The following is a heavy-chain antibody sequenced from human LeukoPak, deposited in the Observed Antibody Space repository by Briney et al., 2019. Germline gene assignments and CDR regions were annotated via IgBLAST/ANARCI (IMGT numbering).Heavy chain of an antibody. CDR3: ARASYSYDINGWVPFDY. V-gene: IGHV4-4*07. CDR2: IYSSGST. J-gene: IGHJ4*02. Sequence: SETLSLTCTVSGGSISSYYWSWIRQPAGKGLEWIGRIYSSGSTNYNPSLKSRVTMSVDTSKNQFSLRLSSVTAADTAVYYCARASYSYDINGWVPFDYRGQGTLVTVSS. D-gene: IGHD3-22*01. CDR1: GGSISSYY.